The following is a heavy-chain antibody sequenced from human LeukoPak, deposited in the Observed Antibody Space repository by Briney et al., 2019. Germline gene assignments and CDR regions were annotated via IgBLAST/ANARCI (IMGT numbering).Heavy chain of an antibody. CDR1: GFTFSSYA. J-gene: IGHJ6*02. Sequence: GGSLRLSCAASGFTFSSYAMSWVRQAPGKGLEWVSAISGSGGSTYYADSVKGRFTISRDNSKNTLYLQMNSLRAEDTVVYYCAKDQQQLVPYYYYYYGMDVWGQGTTVTVSS. V-gene: IGHV3-23*01. CDR2: ISGSGGST. CDR3: AKDQQQLVPYYYYYYGMDV. D-gene: IGHD6-13*01.